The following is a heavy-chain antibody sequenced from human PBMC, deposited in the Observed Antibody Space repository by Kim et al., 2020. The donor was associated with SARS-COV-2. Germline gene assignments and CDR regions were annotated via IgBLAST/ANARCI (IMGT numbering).Heavy chain of an antibody. Sequence: VRFTISRDNPKNTLYLQMNSLRAEDTAVYYCASLLCGAVAGPPVDAFDIWGQGTMVTVSS. CDR3: ASLLCGAVAGPPVDAFDI. J-gene: IGHJ3*02. V-gene: IGHV3-66*01. D-gene: IGHD6-19*01.